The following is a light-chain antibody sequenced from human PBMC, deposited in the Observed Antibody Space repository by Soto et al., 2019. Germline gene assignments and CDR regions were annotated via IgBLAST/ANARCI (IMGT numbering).Light chain of an antibody. CDR3: SSYTSSNTLI. J-gene: IGLJ2*01. CDR2: EVT. Sequence: QSVLTQPASVSGSPGQSITISCTGTSSDVGGYNYVSWYQQYPGKAPKVMIYEVTNRPSGVSNRFSGSKSGNTASLTISGLQAEDEADYYCSSYTSSNTLIFGGGTKLTFL. V-gene: IGLV2-14*01. CDR1: SSDVGGYNY.